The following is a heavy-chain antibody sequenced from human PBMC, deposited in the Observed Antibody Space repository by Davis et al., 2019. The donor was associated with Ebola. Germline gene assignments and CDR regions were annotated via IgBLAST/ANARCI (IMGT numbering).Heavy chain of an antibody. CDR2: IIWNSGSI. V-gene: IGHV3-9*01. CDR1: GFTFDDYA. Sequence: SLKISCAASGFTFDDYAMHWVRQAPGKGLEWVSGIIWNSGSIGYTDSVKGRFTISRDNAKNSLYLQMNSLRAEDTALYYCAKSHYYDSSGYVEYFQDWGQGTLVTVS. D-gene: IGHD3-22*01. J-gene: IGHJ1*01. CDR3: AKSHYYDSSGYVEYFQD.